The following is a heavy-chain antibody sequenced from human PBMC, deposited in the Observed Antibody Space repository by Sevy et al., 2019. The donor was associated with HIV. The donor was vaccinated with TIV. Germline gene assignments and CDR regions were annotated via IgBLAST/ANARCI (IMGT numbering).Heavy chain of an antibody. CDR2: ISWNSATI. D-gene: IGHD3-22*01. V-gene: IGHV3-9*01. CDR3: AKVPQPRYYYDTIGYLGDGMDV. Sequence: GGSLRLSCAASVFTFDDYTMHWVRQAPGKGLEWVSGISWNSATIVYADSVKGRFTISRDNAKNSLYLQMNSLRAEDTALYYCAKVPQPRYYYDTIGYLGDGMDVWGQGTTVTVSS. CDR1: VFTFDDYT. J-gene: IGHJ6*02.